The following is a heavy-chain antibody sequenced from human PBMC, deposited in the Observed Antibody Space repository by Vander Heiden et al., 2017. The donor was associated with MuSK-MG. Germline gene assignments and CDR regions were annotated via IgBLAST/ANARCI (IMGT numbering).Heavy chain of an antibody. Sequence: EVQLVESGGGLVQPGGSLRLPCAASGFTFSNYWMPWVRQAPGKGWVWVSRMNTDGSYTSYADSVKGRFTISRNNAKNTLYLQMNSLRTEDTAVYYCARVGSAPPFNWGQGTLVTVSS. CDR1: GFTFSNYW. D-gene: IGHD6-6*01. V-gene: IGHV3-74*01. CDR3: ARVGSAPPFN. CDR2: MNTDGSYT. J-gene: IGHJ4*02.